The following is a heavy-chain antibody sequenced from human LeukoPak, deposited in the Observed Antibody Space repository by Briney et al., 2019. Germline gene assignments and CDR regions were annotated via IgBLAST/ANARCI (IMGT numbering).Heavy chain of an antibody. V-gene: IGHV4-39*07. CDR3: ARDRQYSSSWDVSGI. J-gene: IGHJ3*02. Sequence: PSETLSLTCTVSGGSISSSSYYWGWIRQPPGKGLEWIGSIYYSGSTYYNPSLKSRVTISVDTSKNQFSLKLSSVTAADTAVYYCARDRQYSSSWDVSGIWGQGTMVTVSS. CDR2: IYYSGST. CDR1: GGSISSSSYY. D-gene: IGHD6-13*01.